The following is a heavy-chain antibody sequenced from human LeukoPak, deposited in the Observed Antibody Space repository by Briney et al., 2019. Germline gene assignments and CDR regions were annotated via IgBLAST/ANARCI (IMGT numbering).Heavy chain of an antibody. CDR2: ISGSSSYI. Sequence: GGSLRLSCAASGFTFSSYRMNWVRQAPGKGLEWVSSISGSSSYIYYADSVKGRFTISRDNAKNSLYLQMNSLRAEDTAVYYCAKGLGSGWYLFEYWGQGTLVTVSS. CDR3: AKGLGSGWYLFEY. V-gene: IGHV3-21*04. D-gene: IGHD6-19*01. CDR1: GFTFSSYR. J-gene: IGHJ4*02.